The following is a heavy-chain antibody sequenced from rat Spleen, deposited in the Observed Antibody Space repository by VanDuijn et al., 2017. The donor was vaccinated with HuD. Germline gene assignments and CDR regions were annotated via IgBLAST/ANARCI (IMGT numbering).Heavy chain of an antibody. CDR1: GFSLTNYG. CDR3: TRDGTGIPAVDY. CDR2: MKYDGDT. J-gene: IGHJ2*01. Sequence: QVQLKESGPGLVQPSQTLSLTCTVSGFSLTNYGVSWVRQPPGKGLEWMGRMKYDGDTYYNSALKSRLSISRDTSKSQVFLKMNSRQTEDTAIYYCTRDGTGIPAVDYWGQGFMVTVSS. D-gene: IGHD1-4*01. V-gene: IGHV2S30*01.